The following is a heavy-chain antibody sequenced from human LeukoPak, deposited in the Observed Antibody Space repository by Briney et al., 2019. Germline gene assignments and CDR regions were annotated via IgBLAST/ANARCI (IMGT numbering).Heavy chain of an antibody. J-gene: IGHJ4*02. Sequence: PGGSLRLSCAASGFTFSSYSMNWVRQAPGKGLEWVSYISSSSSTIYYADSVKGRFTISRDNAKNSLYLQMNSLRAEDTAVYYCARGIGYYDSSGYYQRYFDYWGQGTLVTVSS. D-gene: IGHD3-22*01. V-gene: IGHV3-48*01. CDR3: ARGIGYYDSSGYYQRYFDY. CDR1: GFTFSSYS. CDR2: ISSSSSTI.